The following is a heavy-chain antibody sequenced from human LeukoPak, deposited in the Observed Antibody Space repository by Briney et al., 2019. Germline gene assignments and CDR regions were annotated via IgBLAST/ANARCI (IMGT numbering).Heavy chain of an antibody. V-gene: IGHV3-66*02. J-gene: IGHJ5*02. Sequence: GGSLRLSCAASGFSFSSYAMSWVRQAPGKGLEWVSVIYSGGSTYYADSVKGRFTISRDNSKNTLYLQMNSLRAEDTAVYYCARAESPWGQGTLVTVSS. CDR2: IYSGGST. CDR3: ARAESP. CDR1: GFSFSSYA.